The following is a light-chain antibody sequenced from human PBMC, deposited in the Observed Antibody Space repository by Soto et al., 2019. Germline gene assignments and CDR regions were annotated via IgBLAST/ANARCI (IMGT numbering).Light chain of an antibody. CDR1: QSLGNY. V-gene: IGKV3-11*01. J-gene: IGKJ4*01. CDR3: QQRSNWPPLT. CDR2: DAS. Sequence: EIVLTHSPANLSFSPLYIATLSFRASQSLGNYLAWYQQKPGQAPRLLIYDASNRATGIPARFSGSGSGTDFTLTISSLEPEDFAVYYCQQRSNWPPLTFGGGDKVDIK.